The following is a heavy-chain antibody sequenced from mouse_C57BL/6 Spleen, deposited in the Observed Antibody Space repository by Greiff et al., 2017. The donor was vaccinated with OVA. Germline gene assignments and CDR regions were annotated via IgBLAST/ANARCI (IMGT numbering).Heavy chain of an antibody. Sequence: QVQLQQSGAELVKPGASVKISCKASGYAFSSYWMNWVKQRPGKGLEWIGQIYPGDGDTNYNGKFKGKATLTADKSSSTAYMQLSSLTSEDSAVYFCARHYSNYDWYFDVWGTGTTVTVSS. V-gene: IGHV1-80*01. CDR1: GYAFSSYW. CDR2: IYPGDGDT. J-gene: IGHJ1*03. CDR3: ARHYSNYDWYFDV. D-gene: IGHD2-5*01.